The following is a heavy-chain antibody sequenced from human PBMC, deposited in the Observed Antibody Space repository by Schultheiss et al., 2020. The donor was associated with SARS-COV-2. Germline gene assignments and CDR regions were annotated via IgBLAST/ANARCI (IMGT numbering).Heavy chain of an antibody. J-gene: IGHJ6*02. CDR2: ISWNSGDI. V-gene: IGHV3-9*01. D-gene: IGHD2-2*01. Sequence: GGSLRLSCAASGFGFDAHGMHWVRQAPGKGLEWVSGISWNSGDIVYADSVKGRFTIYRDNAKNSLYLQMNSLRAEDTAVYYCASTDCSSTSCYVPPGMDVWGQGTTVTVSS. CDR1: GFGFDAHG. CDR3: ASTDCSSTSCYVPPGMDV.